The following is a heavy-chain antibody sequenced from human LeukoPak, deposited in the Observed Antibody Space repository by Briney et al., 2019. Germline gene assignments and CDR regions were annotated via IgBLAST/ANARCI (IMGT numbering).Heavy chain of an antibody. D-gene: IGHD4-17*01. CDR2: IYYSGST. CDR1: GDSISNYY. J-gene: IGHJ4*02. CDR3: ARGPLILRSFDY. Sequence: PSETLSLTCNVSGDSISNYYWSWIRQPPGKGLEWIGYIYYSGSTTNNPSLKSQVTISVDTSKNQFSLRLSSVTAADTAVYYCARGPLILRSFDYWGQGILVTVSS. V-gene: IGHV4-59*01.